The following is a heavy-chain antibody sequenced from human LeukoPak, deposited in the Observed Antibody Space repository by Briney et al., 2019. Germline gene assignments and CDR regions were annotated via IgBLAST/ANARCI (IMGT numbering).Heavy chain of an antibody. CDR3: ARGYSSGDY. V-gene: IGHV1-46*01. D-gene: IGHD6-19*01. CDR2: VNPSGGST. CDR1: GYTLASYY. J-gene: IGHJ4*02. Sequence: ASVKVSCKASGYTLASYYMHWVRQAPGQGLEWMGIVNPSGGSTSYAQKFQGRVTMTRDMSTSTVYMELSSLISEDTAVYYCARGYSSGDYWGQGTLVTVSS.